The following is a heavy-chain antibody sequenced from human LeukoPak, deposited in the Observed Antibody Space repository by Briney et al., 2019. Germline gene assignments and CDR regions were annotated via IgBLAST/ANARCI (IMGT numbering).Heavy chain of an antibody. V-gene: IGHV3-48*01. CDR1: GFTFSSYS. CDR3: ASGPITIFGVDRNMDV. CDR2: ISSSSSTI. J-gene: IGHJ6*03. D-gene: IGHD3-3*01. Sequence: GGSLRLSCAASGFTFSSYSMNWVRQAPGKGLEWVSYISSSSSTIYYADSVKGRFTISRDNAKNSLYLQMNSLRAEDTAVYYCASGPITIFGVDRNMDVWGKGTMVTVSS.